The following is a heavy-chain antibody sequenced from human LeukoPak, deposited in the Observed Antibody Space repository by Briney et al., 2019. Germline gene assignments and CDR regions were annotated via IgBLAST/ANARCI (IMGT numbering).Heavy chain of an antibody. CDR3: ARHHYDSSGLALDY. V-gene: IGHV1-2*02. D-gene: IGHD3-22*01. J-gene: IGHJ4*02. Sequence: GASVKVSCKASGYTFTGYYMHWVRQAPGQGLEWMGWINPNSGGTNYAQKFQGRVTMTRDTSISTAYMELSRLRSDDTAVYYCARHHYDSSGLALDYWGQGTLVTVSS. CDR1: GYTFTGYY. CDR2: INPNSGGT.